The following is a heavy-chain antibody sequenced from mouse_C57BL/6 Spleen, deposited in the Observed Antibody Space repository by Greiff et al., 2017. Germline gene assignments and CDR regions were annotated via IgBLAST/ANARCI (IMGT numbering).Heavy chain of an antibody. V-gene: IGHV1-80*01. Sequence: QVQLQQSGAELVKPGASVKISCKASGYAFSSYWMNWVKQRPGKGLEWIGQIYPGDGDTNYNGKFKGKATLTAYKSSSTAYMQLSSLTSEDAAVYFCAGDGSPYYAMDYWGQGTSVTVSS. CDR1: GYAFSSYW. CDR3: AGDGSPYYAMDY. CDR2: IYPGDGDT. D-gene: IGHD2-3*01. J-gene: IGHJ4*01.